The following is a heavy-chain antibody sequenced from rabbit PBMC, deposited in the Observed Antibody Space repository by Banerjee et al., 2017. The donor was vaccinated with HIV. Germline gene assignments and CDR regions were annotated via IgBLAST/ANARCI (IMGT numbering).Heavy chain of an antibody. D-gene: IGHD1-1*01. CDR1: GFSFSSSYY. V-gene: IGHV1S40*01. CDR2: IYAGSSGST. J-gene: IGHJ4*01. CDR3: ARDASSSGYYLSYFNL. Sequence: QSLEESGGDLVKPGASLTLTCTASGFSFSSSYYMCWVRQAPGKGLEWIACIYAGSSGSTYYASWAKGRFSISKTSSTTVTLQMTSLTAADTATYFCARDASSSGYYLSYFNLWGPGTLVTVS.